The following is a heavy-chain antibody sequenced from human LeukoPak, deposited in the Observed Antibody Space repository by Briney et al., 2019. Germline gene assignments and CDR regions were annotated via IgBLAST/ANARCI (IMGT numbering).Heavy chain of an antibody. V-gene: IGHV6-1*01. J-gene: IGHJ4*02. CDR3: ARDFGTTGWHTFDY. CDR1: GGSENGA. D-gene: IGHD6-19*01. CDR2: TYYRSKWYN. Sequence: SQTLSLTCVVSGGSENGAWNWIRQSPSRGLEWLGRTYYRSKWYNDYAESMEGRMTISQDTSKNQYSLHLNSVTPDDTAVYYCARDFGTTGWHTFDYWGQGTLVTVSS.